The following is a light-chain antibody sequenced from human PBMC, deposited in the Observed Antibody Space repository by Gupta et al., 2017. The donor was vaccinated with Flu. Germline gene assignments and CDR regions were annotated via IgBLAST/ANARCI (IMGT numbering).Light chain of an antibody. J-gene: IGLJ2*01. CDR2: RNS. V-gene: IGLV1-47*01. CDR1: SSNIEDNY. CDR3: AVWDDRLDALV. Sequence: QSVLIQTPSASGTPGQRVTLSCSGSSSNIEDNYVFWYRQLPGTAPKIIMYRNSQRPSGVPDRISGSKSGNSAFLAISGLRSEDEADYYCAVWDDRLDALVFGGGTKVTVL.